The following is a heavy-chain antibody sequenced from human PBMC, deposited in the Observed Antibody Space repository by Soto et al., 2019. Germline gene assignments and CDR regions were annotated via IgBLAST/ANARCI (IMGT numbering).Heavy chain of an antibody. CDR2: IYYSGST. J-gene: IGHJ2*01. D-gene: IGHD3-10*01. CDR3: ARDYYGSGSYPFDL. Sequence: SETLSLTCTVPGGSISSYYWSSIRQPPGKGLEWIGYIYYSGSTNYNPSLKSRVTISVDTSKNQFSLKLSSVTAADTAVYYCARDYYGSGSYPFDLWGRGTLVTVSS. CDR1: GGSISSYY. V-gene: IGHV4-59*01.